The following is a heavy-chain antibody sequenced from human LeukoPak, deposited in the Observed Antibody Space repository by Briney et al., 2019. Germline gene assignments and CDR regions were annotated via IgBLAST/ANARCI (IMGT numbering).Heavy chain of an antibody. CDR3: ARDRPDYYDSSGYWAFDY. J-gene: IGHJ4*02. CDR1: GGTFSSYA. D-gene: IGHD3-22*01. CDR2: IIPIFGTA. Sequence: SVKVSCKASGGTFSSYAISWVRQAPGQGLEWMGGIIPIFGTANYAQKFQGRVTMTTDTSTSTAYMELKSLRSDDTAVYYCARDRPDYYDSSGYWAFDYWGQGTLVTVSS. V-gene: IGHV1-69*05.